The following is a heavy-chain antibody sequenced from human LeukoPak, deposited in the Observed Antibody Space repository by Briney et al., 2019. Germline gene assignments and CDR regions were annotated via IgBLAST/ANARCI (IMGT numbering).Heavy chain of an antibody. V-gene: IGHV1-2*02. D-gene: IGHD6-13*01. CDR3: ATWGSTWCDY. J-gene: IGHJ4*02. CDR2: INPNSGGT. CDR1: GYTFTGYY. Sequence: ASVKVSCKASGYTFTGYYIHWVRQAPGQGLEWMGWINPNSGGTKYAQKFQGRVTMTRDTSINTAYMELSGLRSDDTAVYYCATWGSTWCDYWGQGTLVTVSS.